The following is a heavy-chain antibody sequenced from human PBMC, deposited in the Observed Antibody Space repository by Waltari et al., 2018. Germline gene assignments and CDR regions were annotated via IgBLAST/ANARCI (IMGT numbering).Heavy chain of an antibody. CDR1: GYSISSGYY. J-gene: IGHJ4*02. Sequence: QVQLQESGPGLVKPSETLSLTCTVSGYSISSGYYWGWIRQPPGKGLEWIGSIYHSGRTYYNPDLKSRVTMSVDTSKNQFSRKLSSVTAADTSVYYCARDSRGYPYFDYWCQGNLVTVSS. D-gene: IGHD5-12*01. V-gene: IGHV4-38-2*02. CDR2: IYHSGRT. CDR3: ARDSRGYPYFDY.